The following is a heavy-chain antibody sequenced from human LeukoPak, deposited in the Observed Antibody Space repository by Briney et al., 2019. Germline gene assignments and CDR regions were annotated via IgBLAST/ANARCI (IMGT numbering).Heavy chain of an antibody. Sequence: GGSLRLSCAASGFTFSSYWMHWVRQAPGKGLEWVSGISWNSGSIGYADSVKGRFTISRDNAKNSLYLQMNSLRAEDMALYYCAKGDRPGIAAAGAGYFDYWGQGTLVTVSS. D-gene: IGHD6-13*01. J-gene: IGHJ4*02. CDR3: AKGDRPGIAAAGAGYFDY. CDR2: ISWNSGSI. V-gene: IGHV3-9*03. CDR1: GFTFSSYW.